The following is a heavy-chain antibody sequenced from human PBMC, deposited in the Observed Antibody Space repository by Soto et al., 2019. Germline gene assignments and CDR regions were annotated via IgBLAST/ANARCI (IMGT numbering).Heavy chain of an antibody. CDR2: ISSSSSYI. CDR3: ARDRGQLQYYYYYDYRDV. V-gene: IGHV3-21*01. CDR1: GFTFSSYS. D-gene: IGHD6-13*01. J-gene: IGHJ6*03. Sequence: EVQLVESGGGLVKPGGSLRLSCAASGFTFSSYSMNWVRHAPGKGLEWVSSISSSSSYIYYADSVKGRFTISRDNAKNSLYLQMSGLTAYGSAVYYCARDRGQLQYYYYYDYRDVWGKGLTVIVSS.